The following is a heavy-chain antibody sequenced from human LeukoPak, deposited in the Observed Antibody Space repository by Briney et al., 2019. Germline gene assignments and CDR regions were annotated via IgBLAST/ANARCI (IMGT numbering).Heavy chain of an antibody. CDR1: GFXFSNAW. CDR2: ITSKADGGTR. Sequence: PGGSLRLSCTASGFXFSNAWVSWVRQAPGKGLEWVGSITSKADGGTRDYAAPVKGRFTISRDDTKNTLYLQKNSLKTEDTAVYYCTTPERYYYDTSDFYGSPYWGQGTLVTVSS. D-gene: IGHD3-22*01. CDR3: TTPERYYYDTSDFYGSPY. J-gene: IGHJ4*02. V-gene: IGHV3-15*01.